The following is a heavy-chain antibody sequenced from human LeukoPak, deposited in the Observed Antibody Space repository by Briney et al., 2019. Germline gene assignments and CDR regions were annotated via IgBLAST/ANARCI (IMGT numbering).Heavy chain of an antibody. V-gene: IGHV1-69*13. CDR3: ALSMIVSYFNWFDP. J-gene: IGHJ5*02. CDR2: IIPIFGTA. Sequence: ASVKVSCKASGGTSSSYAISWVRQAPGQGLEWMGGIIPIFGTANYAQKFQGRVTITADESTSTAYMELSSLRSEDTAVYYCALSMIVSYFNWFDPWGQGTLVTVSS. CDR1: GGTSSSYA. D-gene: IGHD3-22*01.